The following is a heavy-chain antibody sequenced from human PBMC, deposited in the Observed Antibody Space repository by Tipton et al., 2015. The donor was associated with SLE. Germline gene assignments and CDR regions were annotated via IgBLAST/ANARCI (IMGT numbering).Heavy chain of an antibody. J-gene: IGHJ4*02. CDR3: AKDWYTSGLYYFHH. V-gene: IGHV3-53*01. CDR1: GFTASSHY. Sequence: GSLRLSCAASGFTASSHYMSWVRQAPGKGMEWVSGMYSDGTTYYADSVRGRFTISRDNSKNTLYLQMNSLRAEDTAKYYCAKDWYTSGLYYFHHWGQGTLVTVSS. CDR2: MYSDGTT. D-gene: IGHD6-19*01.